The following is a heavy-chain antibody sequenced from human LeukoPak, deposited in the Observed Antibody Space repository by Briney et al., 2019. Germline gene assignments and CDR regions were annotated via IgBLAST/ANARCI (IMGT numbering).Heavy chain of an antibody. CDR2: IKQDGNKK. V-gene: IGHV3-7*01. CDR3: ARNKRGDN. D-gene: IGHD1/OR15-1a*01. J-gene: IGHJ4*02. CDR1: GFTFNSYW. Sequence: PGGSLRLSCAASGFTFNSYWMAWVRQAPGKGLEWVANIKQDGNKKYYVDSVKGRFTISRDNAKNSMYLQMNSLRAEDRAVYYCARNKRGDNWGQGALVTVSS.